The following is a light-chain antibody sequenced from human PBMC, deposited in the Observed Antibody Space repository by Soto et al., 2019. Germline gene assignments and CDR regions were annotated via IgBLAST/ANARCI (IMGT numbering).Light chain of an antibody. CDR1: QSVSSSY. J-gene: IGKJ1*01. V-gene: IGKV3-20*01. CDR3: QQYGSSPGT. CDR2: GAS. Sequence: EIVLPQSPGTLSLAPGESAPLSCRASQSVSSSYLAWYQQKPGQAPRLLIYGASSRATGIPDRFSGSGSGTDFTLTISRLEPEDFAVYYCQQYGSSPGTFGQGSKVDIK.